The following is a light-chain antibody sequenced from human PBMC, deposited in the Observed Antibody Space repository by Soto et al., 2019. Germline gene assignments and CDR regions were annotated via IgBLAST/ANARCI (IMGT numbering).Light chain of an antibody. V-gene: IGLV1-40*01. CDR1: SSNIGAGYD. J-gene: IGLJ2*01. CDR3: QSYDNSLSGLVV. CDR2: ANT. Sequence: QSALTQPPSVSGAPGQRVTISCTGSSSNIGAGYDVHWYQQVPGTAPKLLIYANTNRPSGVPDRFSGSKSGTSASLTITGLQAEDEADYCCQSYDNSLSGLVVFGGGTKLTVL.